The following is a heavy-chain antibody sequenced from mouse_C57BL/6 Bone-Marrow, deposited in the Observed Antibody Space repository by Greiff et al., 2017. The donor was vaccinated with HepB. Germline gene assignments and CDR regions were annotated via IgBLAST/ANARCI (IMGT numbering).Heavy chain of an antibody. Sequence: QVQLQQSGAELARPGASVKLSCKASGYTFTSYGISWVKQRTGQGLEWIGEIYPRSGNTYYNEKFKGKATLTADKSSSTAYMELRSLTSEDSAVYFCARYYYDYGGFADWGQGTLVTVSA. J-gene: IGHJ3*01. D-gene: IGHD2-4*01. V-gene: IGHV1-81*01. CDR3: ARYYYDYGGFAD. CDR2: IYPRSGNT. CDR1: GYTFTSYG.